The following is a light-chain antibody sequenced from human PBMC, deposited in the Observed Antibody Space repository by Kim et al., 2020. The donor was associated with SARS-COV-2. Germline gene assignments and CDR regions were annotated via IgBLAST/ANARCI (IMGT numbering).Light chain of an antibody. CDR2: WAS. CDR1: QSVLYSSDNKNY. Sequence: DIVMTQSPDSLAVSLGERATINCKSSQSVLYSSDNKNYLVWYQQKPGQPPKLLIDWASTRESGVPDRFSGSGSGTDFTLTISSLQAEDVAVYYCQQYYSLPLTFGQGTKVEIK. CDR3: QQYYSLPLT. J-gene: IGKJ1*01. V-gene: IGKV4-1*01.